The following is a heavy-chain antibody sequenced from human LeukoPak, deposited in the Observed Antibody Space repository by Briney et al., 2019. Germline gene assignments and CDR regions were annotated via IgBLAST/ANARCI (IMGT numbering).Heavy chain of an antibody. CDR1: GGSISSGDYY. Sequence: PSETLSLTCTVSGGSISSGDYYWSWIRQPPGKGLEWIGYIYYSGVTYYNPSLKSRLTISVDTSKNQFSLKLSSVTAADTAVYYCARAYSTGPASDYWGQGTLVTVSS. CDR2: IYYSGVT. D-gene: IGHD6-19*01. V-gene: IGHV4-30-4*08. CDR3: ARAYSTGPASDY. J-gene: IGHJ4*02.